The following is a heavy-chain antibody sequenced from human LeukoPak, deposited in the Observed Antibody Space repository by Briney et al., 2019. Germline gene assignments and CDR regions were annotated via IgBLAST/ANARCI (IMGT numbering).Heavy chain of an antibody. Sequence: PWECLSLTRSVSAGSISSYYCGSVRQPPGEGREWGGYISYSGSTNDNPSLTSRVTIAVDTSKNQFSLKLSSVTAADTAVYYWARWKQHARGVVGYYYYMDGWGKGTTVTVSS. CDR3: ARWKQHARGVVGYYYYMDG. CDR2: ISYSGST. CDR1: AGSISSYY. J-gene: IGHJ6*03. D-gene: IGHD6-13*01. V-gene: IGHV4-59*01.